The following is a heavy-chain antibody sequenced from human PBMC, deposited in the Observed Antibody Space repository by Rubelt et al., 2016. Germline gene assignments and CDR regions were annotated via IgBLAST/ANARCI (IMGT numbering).Heavy chain of an antibody. CDR1: GITLNIYD. D-gene: IGHD2-2*01. Sequence: VQLLESGGDLVQPGGSLRLSCAVSGITLNIYDMSWVRQAPGKGLEWVSSITGRGTTFYADSVKGRFTISRDNSKTTLFVQMNSLGAEDTAIYYCVTGSNHVDKTRRFDRWGQGTLVTVPS. J-gene: IGHJ5*02. V-gene: IGHV3-23*01. CDR3: VTGSNHVDKTRRFDR. CDR2: ITGRGTT.